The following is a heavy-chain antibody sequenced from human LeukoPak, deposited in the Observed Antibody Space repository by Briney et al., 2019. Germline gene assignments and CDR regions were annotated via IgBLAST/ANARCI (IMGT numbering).Heavy chain of an antibody. Sequence: PGGSLRLSCAASGFTFSSYAMHWVRQAPGKGLEYVSAISSNGGSTYYANSVKGRFTISRDNSKNTLYLQMGSLRAEDMAVYYCARELRTFDSWGQGTLVTVSS. D-gene: IGHD3-16*01. V-gene: IGHV3-64*01. J-gene: IGHJ4*02. CDR2: ISSNGGST. CDR3: ARELRTFDS. CDR1: GFTFSSYA.